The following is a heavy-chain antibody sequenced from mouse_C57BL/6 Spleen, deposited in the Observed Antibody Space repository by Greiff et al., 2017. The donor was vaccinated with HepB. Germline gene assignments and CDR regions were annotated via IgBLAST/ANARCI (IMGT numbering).Heavy chain of an antibody. V-gene: IGHV5-17*01. J-gene: IGHJ4*01. CDR3: ARHDYVYAMDY. CDR2: ISSGSSTI. CDR1: GFTFSDYG. Sequence: EVKLMESGGGLVKPGGSLKLSCAASGFTFSDYGMHWVRQAPEKGLEWVAYISSGSSTIYYADTVKGRFTISRDNAKNTLFLQMTSLRSEDTAMYYCARHDYVYAMDYWGQGTSVTVSS. D-gene: IGHD2-4*01.